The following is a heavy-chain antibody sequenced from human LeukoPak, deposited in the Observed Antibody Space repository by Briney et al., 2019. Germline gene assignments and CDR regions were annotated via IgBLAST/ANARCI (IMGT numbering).Heavy chain of an antibody. CDR1: GFTFANYG. CDR3: AREGENLTTSPTLDY. V-gene: IGHV3-30*02. J-gene: IGHJ4*02. Sequence: GGSLRLSCAVSGFTFANYGLHWARQAPARGLEWVAFIRYDGSITYYADSVKGRFTISRDSSKNMLFLQMSSLRTEDTAIYYCAREGENLTTSPTLDYWGQGTLVTVSS. CDR2: IRYDGSIT. D-gene: IGHD3-16*01.